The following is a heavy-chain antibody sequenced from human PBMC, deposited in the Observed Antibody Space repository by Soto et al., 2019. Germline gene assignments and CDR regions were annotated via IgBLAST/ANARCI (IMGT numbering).Heavy chain of an antibody. CDR1: GYTFTSYG. V-gene: IGHV1-18*01. CDR2: ISAYNGNT. J-gene: IGHJ5*02. D-gene: IGHD3-10*01. Sequence: ASVKVSCKASGYTFTSYGICWVRQAPGQGLEWMGWISAYNGNTNYAQKLQGRVTMTTDTSTSTAYMELRSLRSDDTAVYYCARWYYYGSGSNHWFDPWGQGTLVTVSS. CDR3: ARWYYYGSGSNHWFDP.